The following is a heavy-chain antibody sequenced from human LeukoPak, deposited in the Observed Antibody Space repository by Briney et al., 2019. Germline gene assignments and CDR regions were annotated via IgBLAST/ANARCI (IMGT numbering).Heavy chain of an antibody. CDR2: IDPSGGYT. Sequence: ASVKVSCKASEYTFTTNYMHWVRQSPGHGLEWMGLIDPSGGYTTYTQKFQGRVTLTRDTSTSTVYMELSSLRSEDTAVYYCARVRRSGELLDAGRYNWLDPWGQGTLVTVSS. J-gene: IGHJ5*02. V-gene: IGHV1-46*01. CDR3: ARVRRSGELLDAGRYNWLDP. CDR1: EYTFTTNY. D-gene: IGHD1-26*01.